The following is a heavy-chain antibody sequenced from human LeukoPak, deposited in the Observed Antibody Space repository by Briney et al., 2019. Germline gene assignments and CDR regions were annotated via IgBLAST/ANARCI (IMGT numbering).Heavy chain of an antibody. J-gene: IGHJ6*02. CDR3: ARVEAQDYGMDV. CDR1: GGSISSYY. CDR2: IYYSGST. V-gene: IGHV4-59*01. Sequence: SSETLSLTCTVSGGSISSYYWSWIRQPPGKGLEWIGYIYYSGSTNYNPSLKSRVTISVDTSKNHLSLKLSSVTAADTAVYYCARVEAQDYGMDVWGQGTTVTVSS.